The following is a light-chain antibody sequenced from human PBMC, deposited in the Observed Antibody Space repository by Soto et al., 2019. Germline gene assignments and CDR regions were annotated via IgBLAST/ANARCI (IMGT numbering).Light chain of an antibody. V-gene: IGKV3-20*01. J-gene: IGKJ1*01. CDR1: QSVSGSY. CDR2: GAS. CDR3: QQYRA. Sequence: EVVLSQCPCALSFYPVERATLSCRASQSVSGSYLAWYQQKPGQAPRLLIYGASSRATGIPDRFSGSGSGTDFTLTISRLEPEDFAVYYCQQYRAFGQGTKVDIK.